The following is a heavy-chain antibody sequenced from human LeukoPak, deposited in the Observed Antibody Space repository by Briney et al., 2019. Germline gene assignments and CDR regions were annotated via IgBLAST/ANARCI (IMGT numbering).Heavy chain of an antibody. V-gene: IGHV3-21*01. D-gene: IGHD2-2*01. Sequence: GGYLRRSCSASGFSFSSYSMNWVRQAPGMGLEWVSSICSTSRCIFYADSVKGRITISRDNAKSSLYLQMNDLRAEDTAVYYCVRHGDTDSCLANWGQGTLVTVSS. CDR1: GFSFSSYS. CDR2: ICSTSRCI. CDR3: VRHGDTDSCLAN. J-gene: IGHJ4*02.